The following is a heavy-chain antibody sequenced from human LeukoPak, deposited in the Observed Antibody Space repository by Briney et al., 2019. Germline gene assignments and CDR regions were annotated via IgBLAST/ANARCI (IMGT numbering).Heavy chain of an antibody. V-gene: IGHV3-74*01. J-gene: IGHJ5*02. CDR2: INRDGSST. Sequence: GGSLRLSCAASGFTFSSYWMHWVRQAPGKGLVWVSRINRDGSSTSYADSVKGRFTISRDNAKNTLYLQMNSLRAEDTAVYYCARELLWFGEFPYWFDPWGQGTLVTVSS. D-gene: IGHD3-10*01. CDR1: GFTFSSYW. CDR3: ARELLWFGEFPYWFDP.